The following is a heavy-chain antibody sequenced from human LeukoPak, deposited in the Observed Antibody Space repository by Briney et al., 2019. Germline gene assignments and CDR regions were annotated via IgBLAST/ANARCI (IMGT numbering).Heavy chain of an antibody. CDR1: GYSFTSYW. V-gene: IGHV5-51*01. CDR2: IYPGDSDT. J-gene: IGHJ4*02. CDR3: ARSPVVVTAIEYYFDY. D-gene: IGHD2-21*02. Sequence: GESPKISCQGSGYSFTSYWIGWVRQMPGKGLEWMGIIYPGDSDTRYSPSFQGQVTISADKSISTAYLQWSSLKASDTAMYYCARSPVVVTAIEYYFDYWGQGTLVTVSS.